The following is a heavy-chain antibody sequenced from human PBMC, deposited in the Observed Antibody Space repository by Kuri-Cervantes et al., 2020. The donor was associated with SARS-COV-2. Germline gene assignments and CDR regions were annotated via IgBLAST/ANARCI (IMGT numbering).Heavy chain of an antibody. V-gene: IGHV1-8*02. CDR2: MNPNSGNT. J-gene: IGHJ6*03. CDR3: ATSRDTAMGQYYYYYYMDV. Sequence: ASVKVSCKASGYTFTSYDINWVRQATGQGLEWMGWMNPNSGNTGYAQKFQGRVTMTEDTSTDTAYMELSSLRSEDTAVYYCATSRDTAMGQYYYYYYMDVWGKGTTVTVSS. CDR1: GYTFTSYD. D-gene: IGHD5-18*01.